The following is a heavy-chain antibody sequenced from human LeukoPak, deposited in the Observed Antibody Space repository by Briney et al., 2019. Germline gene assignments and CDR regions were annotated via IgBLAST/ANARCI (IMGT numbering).Heavy chain of an antibody. D-gene: IGHD6-19*01. CDR2: MNHRGNS. CDR3: ARGSGSYTGAADH. CDR1: GMSFTGYY. V-gene: IGHV4-34*01. J-gene: IGHJ5*02. Sequence: SETLSLTCAVHGMSFTGYYWSWIRQPPGKGLEWIGEMNHRGNSYFNPSFKSRVSISLDTSRKQFSLNLTSVTAADTAFYFCARGSGSYTGAADHWGQGNLVTVSS.